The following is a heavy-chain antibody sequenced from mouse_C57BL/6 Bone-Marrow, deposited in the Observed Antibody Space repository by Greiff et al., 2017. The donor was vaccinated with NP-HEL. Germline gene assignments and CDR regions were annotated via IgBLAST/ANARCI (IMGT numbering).Heavy chain of an antibody. V-gene: IGHV1-81*01. CDR3: ARGREDYDGEYCFDY. CDR1: GYTFTSYG. CDR2: IYPRSGNN. J-gene: IGHJ2*01. D-gene: IGHD2-4*01. Sequence: VQLQQSGAELARPGASVKLSCKASGYTFTSYGISWVKQRTGQGLEWIGEIYPRSGNNYYNEKFKGKATLTADKSSSPAYMKLRSLTSEDSAVYVCARGREDYDGEYCFDYWGQGTTLTVSS.